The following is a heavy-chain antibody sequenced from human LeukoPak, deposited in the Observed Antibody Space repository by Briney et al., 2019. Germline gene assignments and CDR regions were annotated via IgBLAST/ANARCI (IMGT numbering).Heavy chain of an antibody. CDR2: ISAYNGNT. J-gene: IGHJ4*02. V-gene: IGHV1-18*01. CDR3: ARALVGATTHPFDY. Sequence: GASVKVSCKASGGTFSSYAISWVRQAPGQGLEWMGWISAYNGNTNYAQKLQGRVTMTTDTSTSTAYMELRSLRSDDTAVYYCARALVGATTHPFDYWGQGTLVTVSS. CDR1: GGTFSSYA. D-gene: IGHD1-26*01.